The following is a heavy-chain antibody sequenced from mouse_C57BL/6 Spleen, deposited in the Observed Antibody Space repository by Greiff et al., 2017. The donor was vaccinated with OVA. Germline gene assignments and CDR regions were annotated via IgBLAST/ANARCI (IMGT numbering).Heavy chain of an antibody. D-gene: IGHD2-4*01. CDR2: IDPSDSYT. J-gene: IGHJ2*01. CDR1: GYTFTSYW. V-gene: IGHV1-50*01. CDR3: ARSLAFYYDYECY. Sequence: QVQLQQPGAELVKPGASVKLSCKASGYTFTSYWMQWVKQRPGQGLEWIGEIDPSDSYTNYNQNFTGKATLTVDTTSSTAYMQLSSLPSEDSAVYYCARSLAFYYDYECYWGQGTTLTVSS.